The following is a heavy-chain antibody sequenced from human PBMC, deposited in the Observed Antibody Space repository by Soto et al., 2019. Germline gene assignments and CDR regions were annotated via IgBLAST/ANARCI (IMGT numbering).Heavy chain of an antibody. D-gene: IGHD2-15*01. CDR3: ARDALNCSGGSCYIDWFDP. CDR2: ISAYNGNT. CDR1: GYTFTSYG. Sequence: GASVKVSCKASGYTFTSYGIIWVRQAPGQGLEWMGWISAYNGNTNYAQKLQGRVTMTTDTSTSTAYMELSSVTAADTAVYYCARDALNCSGGSCYIDWFDPWGQGTLVTVSS. J-gene: IGHJ5*02. V-gene: IGHV1-18*01.